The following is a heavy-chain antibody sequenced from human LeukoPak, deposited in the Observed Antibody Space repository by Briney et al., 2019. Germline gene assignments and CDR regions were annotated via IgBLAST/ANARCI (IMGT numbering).Heavy chain of an antibody. CDR3: ARSKDILTGYCFDY. CDR2: IYYSGST. CDR1: GGSISSYY. V-gene: IGHV4-59*01. Sequence: SETLSLTCTVSGGSISSYYWSWIRQPPGKGLEWIGYIYYSGSTNYNSSLKSRVTISVDTSKNQFSLKLSSVTAADTAVYYCARSKDILTGYCFDYWGQGTLVTVSS. J-gene: IGHJ4*02. D-gene: IGHD3-9*01.